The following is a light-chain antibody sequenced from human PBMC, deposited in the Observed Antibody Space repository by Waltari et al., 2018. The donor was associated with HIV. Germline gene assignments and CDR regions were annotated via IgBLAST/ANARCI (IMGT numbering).Light chain of an antibody. J-gene: IGLJ3*02. CDR2: GDD. Sequence: QSVLTQPPSTSGTPGQTVTISCSGSTSKIGSNFVYWYQQLPGTATTLLIYGDDQRPSGVPDRFSVSKAVTSASLAISGLLSEDEAEYYCATWDDSLSGVLFGGGTKLTVL. CDR3: ATWDDSLSGVL. V-gene: IGLV1-47*01. CDR1: TSKIGSNF.